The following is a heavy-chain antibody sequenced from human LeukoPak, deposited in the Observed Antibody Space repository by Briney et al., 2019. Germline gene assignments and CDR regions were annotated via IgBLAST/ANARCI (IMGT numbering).Heavy chain of an antibody. J-gene: IGHJ5*02. Sequence: SETLSLTCTVSGASVTDYYWSWIRQSPGKGLEWISYIHHSGNSDYNPSLRSRVATSLDTSKNQFSLNLISVTAADTAVYYCTRGHWGLQSWSQGTLVTVSS. CDR2: IHHSGNS. CDR3: TRGHWGLQS. D-gene: IGHD7-27*01. CDR1: GASVTDYY. V-gene: IGHV4-59*02.